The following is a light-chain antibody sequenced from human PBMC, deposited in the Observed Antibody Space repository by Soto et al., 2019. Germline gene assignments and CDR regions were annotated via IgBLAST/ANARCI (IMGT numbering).Light chain of an antibody. CDR3: STCDYSLSAPL. V-gene: IGLV1-47*03. J-gene: IGLJ3*02. Sequence: QSVLTQAASVSGTVGQKDTLSCTGNSNNVGSYAVGWYQQISHGAPKTVMFGNSLPSGIPDRFAGSKSGTTASLTISGLWAEDAADYYCSTCDYSLSAPLFGGGTKLAAL. CDR2: GNS. CDR1: SNNVGSYA.